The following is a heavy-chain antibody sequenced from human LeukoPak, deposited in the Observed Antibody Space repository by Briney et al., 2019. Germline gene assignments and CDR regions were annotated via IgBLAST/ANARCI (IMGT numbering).Heavy chain of an antibody. CDR2: IIPIFGTA. J-gene: IGHJ4*02. D-gene: IGHD3-22*01. CDR3: ARGYCDSSGYHYRGYFDY. CDR1: GGTFSSYA. Sequence: SVKVSCKASGGTFSSYAISWVRQAPGQGLEWMGGIIPIFGTANYAQKFQGRVTITADESTSTAYMELSSLRSEDTAVYYCARGYCDSSGYHYRGYFDYWGQGTLVTVSS. V-gene: IGHV1-69*13.